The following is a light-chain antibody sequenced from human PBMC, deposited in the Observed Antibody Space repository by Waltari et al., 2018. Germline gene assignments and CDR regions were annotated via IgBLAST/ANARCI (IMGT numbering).Light chain of an antibody. V-gene: IGKV4-1*01. CDR1: QSVVYSSNNKNY. CDR2: WAS. CDR3: QQYYRTPLT. Sequence: DIVMTQSPDSLALSLGQRATIPCTSSQSVVYSSNNKNYLAWYQQKPGQPPKLLIYWASTRESGVPDRFSGSGSGTDFTLTISSLQAEDVAVYYCQQYYRTPLTFGGGTKVEI. J-gene: IGKJ4*01.